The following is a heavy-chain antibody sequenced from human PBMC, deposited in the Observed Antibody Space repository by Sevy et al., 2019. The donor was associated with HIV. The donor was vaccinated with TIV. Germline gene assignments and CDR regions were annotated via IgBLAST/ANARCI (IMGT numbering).Heavy chain of an antibody. CDR2: IKQDGSDK. J-gene: IGHJ4*02. CDR3: ARSWDYWGQMGY. D-gene: IGHD7-27*01. CDR1: GFTFNNYW. V-gene: IGHV3-7*03. Sequence: GGSLRLSCAAYGFTFNNYWMTCVRQAPGKGLEWVANIKQDGSDKYYMESVKGRFNISRDNTKNSLYLQLNSLRAEDTAVYYCARSWDYWGQMGYWGQGTLVTVSS.